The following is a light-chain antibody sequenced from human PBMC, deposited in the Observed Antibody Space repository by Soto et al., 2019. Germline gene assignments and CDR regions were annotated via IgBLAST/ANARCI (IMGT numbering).Light chain of an antibody. V-gene: IGKV1-13*02. J-gene: IGKJ5*01. CDR1: QGISSD. CDR3: QEFDTYPLT. Sequence: AIQLTQSPSSLSASVGDRATITCRASQGISSDLAWYQQKPGKVPRLLIYDASSLQSGVPARSSGSGSVTDFKLTISGLLAEDGAQYYYQEFDTYPLTFGQGTRLEVK. CDR2: DAS.